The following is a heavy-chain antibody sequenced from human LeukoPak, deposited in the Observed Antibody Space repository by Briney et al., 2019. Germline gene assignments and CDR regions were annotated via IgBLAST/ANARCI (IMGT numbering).Heavy chain of an antibody. J-gene: IGHJ4*02. V-gene: IGHV3-7*01. CDR1: GFSFSMFW. CDR3: ARPKKYSSSSPFDY. D-gene: IGHD6-6*01. Sequence: GGSLRLSCTGSGFSFSMFWLTWVRQAPGKGLEWVANIKQDGGEKYYVDSVKGRFTISRDNDRKTVYLHLNSLRAEDTAVYYCARPKKYSSSSPFDYWGQGTLVTVSS. CDR2: IKQDGGEK.